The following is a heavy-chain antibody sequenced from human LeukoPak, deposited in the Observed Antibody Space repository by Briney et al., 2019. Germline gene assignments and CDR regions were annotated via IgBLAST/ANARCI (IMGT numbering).Heavy chain of an antibody. D-gene: IGHD5-18*01. Sequence: PSETLSLTCTVSGGSISGSSWYWGWIRQPPGKGLEWIGNIYYTGSTYYNPSLKSRVTISVDTSKNQFSLKLSSVTAADTAVYYCARYGGYSYGYDYWGQGTLVTVSS. V-gene: IGHV4-39*01. CDR2: IYYTGST. CDR1: GGSISGSSWY. J-gene: IGHJ4*02. CDR3: ARYGGYSYGYDY.